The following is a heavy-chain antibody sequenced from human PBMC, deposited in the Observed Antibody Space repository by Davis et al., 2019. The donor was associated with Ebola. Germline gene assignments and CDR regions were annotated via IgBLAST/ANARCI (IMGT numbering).Heavy chain of an antibody. CDR1: GYIFTDYH. CDR3: ARDRRGAGPSFDY. J-gene: IGHJ4*02. D-gene: IGHD1-26*01. CDR2: SNPNSGNT. V-gene: IGHV1-2*06. Sequence: ASVKVSCKASGYIFTDYHIQWVRQAPGQGLEWMGRSNPNSGNTNHAQKFQGRVTMTRDTSINTAYMELSGLTSDDTAVYFCARDRRGAGPSFDYWGQGTLVTVSS.